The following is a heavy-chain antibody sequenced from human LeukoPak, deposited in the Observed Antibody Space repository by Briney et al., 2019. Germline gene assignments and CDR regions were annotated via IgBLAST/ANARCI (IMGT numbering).Heavy chain of an antibody. CDR1: GYTFTSYD. CDR3: ARGVYGDSIYYYYYMDV. J-gene: IGHJ6*03. Sequence: GASVKVSCKASGYTFTSYDINWVRQATGQGLEWMGWMNPNSGNTGYAQKFQGRVTMTRNTSISTAYMELSSLRSEDTAVYYCARGVYGDSIYYYYYMDVWGKGTTVTVS. D-gene: IGHD4-17*01. V-gene: IGHV1-8*01. CDR2: MNPNSGNT.